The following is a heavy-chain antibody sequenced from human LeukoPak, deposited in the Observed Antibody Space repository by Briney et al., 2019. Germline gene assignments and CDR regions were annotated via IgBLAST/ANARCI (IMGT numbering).Heavy chain of an antibody. J-gene: IGHJ4*02. Sequence: PGGSLRLSCAASGFSFSSHSMNWVRQAPGKGLEWVSYISSSSSTIYYADSAKGRFTISRDNAKNSLYLQMNSLRAEDTAVYYCARDPFGGSSTWYYFDYWGQGTLVTVSS. CDR2: ISSSSSTI. V-gene: IGHV3-48*01. CDR3: ARDPFGGSSTWYYFDY. D-gene: IGHD1-26*01. CDR1: GFSFSSHS.